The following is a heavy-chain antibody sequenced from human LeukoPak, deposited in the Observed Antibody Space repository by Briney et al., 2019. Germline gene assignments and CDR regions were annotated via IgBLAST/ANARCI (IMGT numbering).Heavy chain of an antibody. CDR2: IYYSGST. V-gene: IGHV4-39*01. Sequence: PSETLSLTCTVSGGSISSSIYYWGWIRQPPGKGLEWIGTIYYSGSTYYSPSLKSRVTISVDTSKNQFSLNLISVSAADTAVYYCARRLGRYYDSSGYYDYWGQGTLVTVSS. D-gene: IGHD3-22*01. J-gene: IGHJ4*02. CDR1: GGSISSSIYY. CDR3: ARRLGRYYDSSGYYDY.